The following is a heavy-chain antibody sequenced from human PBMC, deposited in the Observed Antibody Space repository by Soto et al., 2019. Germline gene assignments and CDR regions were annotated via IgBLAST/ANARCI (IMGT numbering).Heavy chain of an antibody. CDR3: AKDKQSSVDY. D-gene: IGHD6-19*01. Sequence: HPGGSLRLSCAASGFTFSSYGMHWVRQAPGKGLEWVAAISYDGSNKYYADSVKGRFAISRDNSKNTLYLQMNSLRAEDTAVYYCAKDKQSSVDYWGQGTLVTVSS. CDR2: ISYDGSNK. CDR1: GFTFSSYG. J-gene: IGHJ4*02. V-gene: IGHV3-30*18.